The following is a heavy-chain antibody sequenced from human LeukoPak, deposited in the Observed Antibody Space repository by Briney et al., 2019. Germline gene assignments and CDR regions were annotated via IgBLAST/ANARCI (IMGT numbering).Heavy chain of an antibody. D-gene: IGHD3-3*01. CDR1: GYTFTSYY. CDR3: ARGHPIINDFWSGYYLRYFDY. CDR2: INPSGGST. J-gene: IGHJ4*02. V-gene: IGHV1-46*01. Sequence: ASVKVSCKASGYTFTSYYMHWVRQAPGQGLEWMGIINPSGGSTSYAQKFQGRVTMTRDTSTSTVYMELSSLRSEDTAVYYCARGHPIINDFWSGYYLRYFDYWGQGTLVTVSS.